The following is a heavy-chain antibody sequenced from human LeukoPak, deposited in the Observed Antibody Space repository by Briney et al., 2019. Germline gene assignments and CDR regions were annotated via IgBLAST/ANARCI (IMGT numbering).Heavy chain of an antibody. CDR1: GGSFSGYY. CDR2: INHSGST. J-gene: IGHJ4*02. V-gene: IGHV4-34*01. CDR3: ARRGYDFWSSNFDY. D-gene: IGHD3-3*01. Sequence: SETLSLTCAVYGGSFSGYYWSWIRQPPGKGLEWIGEINHSGSTNYNPSLKSRVTISVDTSKNQFSLKLSSVTAADTAVYYCARRGYDFWSSNFDYWGQGTLVTVSS.